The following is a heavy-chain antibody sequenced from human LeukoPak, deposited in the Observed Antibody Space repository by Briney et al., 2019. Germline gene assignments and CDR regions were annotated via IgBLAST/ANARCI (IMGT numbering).Heavy chain of an antibody. CDR3: ARHIDSSHYPFDY. CDR1: GFTFSSYV. V-gene: IGHV3-23*01. Sequence: GGSLRLSCAASGFTFSSYVMSWGRQAPGKGLEWVSSISGRGGSTFYADPVKGRFTISRDISTNIVYLQMDSLRVDDTAVYYCARHIDSSHYPFDYWGQGTLVTVSS. CDR2: ISGRGGST. J-gene: IGHJ4*02. D-gene: IGHD6-13*01.